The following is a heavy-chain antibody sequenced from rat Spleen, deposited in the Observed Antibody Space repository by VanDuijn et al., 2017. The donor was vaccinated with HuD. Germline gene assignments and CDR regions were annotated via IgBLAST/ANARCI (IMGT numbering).Heavy chain of an antibody. J-gene: IGHJ4*01. CDR2: ISPDGGIT. CDR3: VKDMNYYSTYPFYVMGA. CDR1: GFTFSSYS. V-gene: IGHV5-58*01. D-gene: IGHD1-2*01. Sequence: EVQLVETGGGLVQPGESLKLSCVASGFTFSSYSIYWIRHAPGGGLEWVSSISPDGGITYYPDSVMGRFTISRHTAEDTVYLQMNSLRSEDTGTYYCVKDMNYYSTYPFYVMGAWGQGASVTVSS.